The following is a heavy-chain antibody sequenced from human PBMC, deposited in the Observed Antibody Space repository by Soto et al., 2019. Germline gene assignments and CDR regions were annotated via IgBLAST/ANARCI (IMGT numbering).Heavy chain of an antibody. J-gene: IGHJ4*02. CDR2: IYPGDSDT. CDR3: ARDGGVVAASTYFGY. Sequence: GESLKISCKGSGYSFTSYWIGWVRQMPGKGLEWMGIIYPGDSDTRYSPSFQGQVTISADKSISTAYMELSRLRSDDTAVYYCARDGGVVAASTYFGYWGQGTLVTVSS. CDR1: GYSFTSYW. D-gene: IGHD2-15*01. V-gene: IGHV5-51*01.